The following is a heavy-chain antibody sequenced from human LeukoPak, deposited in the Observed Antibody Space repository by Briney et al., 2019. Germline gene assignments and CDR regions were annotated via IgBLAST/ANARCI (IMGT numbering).Heavy chain of an antibody. CDR1: GFTFSSYW. CDR2: IKQDGSEK. V-gene: IGHV3-7*01. D-gene: IGHD3-10*01. CDR3: ARGVGRARGVPIDC. Sequence: GGSLRLSCAASGFTFSSYWMSWVRQAPGKGLEWVANIKQDGSEKYYVDSVKGRFTISRDNAKNSLYLQVSSLRAEDTAVYYCARGVGRARGVPIDCWGQGTLVTVSS. J-gene: IGHJ4*02.